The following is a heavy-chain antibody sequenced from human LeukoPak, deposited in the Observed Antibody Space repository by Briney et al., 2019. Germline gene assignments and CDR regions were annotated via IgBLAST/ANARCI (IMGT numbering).Heavy chain of an antibody. J-gene: IGHJ5*01. CDR1: GGSLGIYY. D-gene: IGHD3-10*01. Sequence: SETRSLTCTVSGGSLGIYYSRWIRQPPQGGRGWSGYIYYRVSNNFHSSLKGRVAISVDTSKDQFSLKLGSVNAADTAGFYLARGYGSGSYFLDSWGKGPLVTVS. CDR3: ARGYGSGSYFLDS. V-gene: IGHV4-59*08. CDR2: IYYRVSN.